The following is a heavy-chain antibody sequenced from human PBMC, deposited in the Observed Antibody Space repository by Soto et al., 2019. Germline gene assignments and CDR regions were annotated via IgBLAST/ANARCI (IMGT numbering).Heavy chain of an antibody. CDR3: TTNDY. Sequence: GGSLRLSCVASGFNFSDAWMTWVRQAPGKGLEWVGRIKDRDYGGTADYAASVKGRFTMSRDDSTNMLFLQMNSLKSEDTAVYYCTTNDYWGQGTQVTVSS. V-gene: IGHV3-15*01. CDR2: IKDRDYGGTA. CDR1: GFNFSDAW. J-gene: IGHJ4*02.